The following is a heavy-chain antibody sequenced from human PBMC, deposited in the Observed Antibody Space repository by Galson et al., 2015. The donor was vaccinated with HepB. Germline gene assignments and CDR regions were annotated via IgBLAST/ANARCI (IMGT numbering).Heavy chain of an antibody. V-gene: IGHV3-30*18. D-gene: IGHD1-26*01. CDR2: MAYDGTKK. CDR3: AKDGLWESRLYYYHYMDV. J-gene: IGHJ6*03. Sequence: SLRLSCAASGFTFSSYGMHWVRQAPGKGLEWVAVMAYDGTKKNYADSVKGRFTISRDNSKNTLYLQMNSLRAEDTAVYYCAKDGLWESRLYYYHYMDVWGKGTTVTVSS. CDR1: GFTFSSYG.